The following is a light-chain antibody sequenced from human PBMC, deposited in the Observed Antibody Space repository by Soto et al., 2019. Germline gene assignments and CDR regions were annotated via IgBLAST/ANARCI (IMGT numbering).Light chain of an antibody. CDR2: EVS. CDR3: TSYTSNITYV. CDR1: SSDVGGYNY. Sequence: QSVLAQPASVSGSPGQSITISCTGTSSDVGGYNYVSWYQQHPGKAPKLMIYEVSNRPSGVSNRFSGSKSGNTASLTISGLQAEDEADYYCTSYTSNITYVFGTGTKVTVL. J-gene: IGLJ1*01. V-gene: IGLV2-14*01.